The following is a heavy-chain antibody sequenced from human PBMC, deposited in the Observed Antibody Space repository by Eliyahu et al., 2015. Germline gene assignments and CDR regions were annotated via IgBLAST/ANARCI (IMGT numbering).Heavy chain of an antibody. V-gene: IGHV4-59*01. D-gene: IGHD7-27*01. Sequence: QVQLQESGPGLVKPSETLSLTCSVSGGSINNYYWTWIRQPPGKELEWIGHIYYSGSTNYSPSLKSRVTISVDTSKNQFSLRLTSVTAADTAVYYCARGWGYVDYWGQGTLVTVSS. CDR1: GGSINNYY. CDR3: ARGWGYVDY. J-gene: IGHJ4*02. CDR2: IYYSGST.